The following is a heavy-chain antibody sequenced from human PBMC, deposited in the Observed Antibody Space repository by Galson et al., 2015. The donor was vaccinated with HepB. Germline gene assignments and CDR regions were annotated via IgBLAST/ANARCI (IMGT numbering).Heavy chain of an antibody. V-gene: IGHV1-3*01. J-gene: IGHJ6*02. CDR2: INAGNGNT. Sequence: SVKVSCKASGYTFTSYAMHWVRQAPGQRLEWMGWINAGNGNTKYSQKFQGRVTITRDTSASTAYMELSSLRSEDTAVYYCARDLAGTSWGDYYYYYGMDVWGQGTTVTVPS. CDR1: GYTFTSYA. CDR3: ARDLAGTSWGDYYYYYGMDV. D-gene: IGHD2-2*01.